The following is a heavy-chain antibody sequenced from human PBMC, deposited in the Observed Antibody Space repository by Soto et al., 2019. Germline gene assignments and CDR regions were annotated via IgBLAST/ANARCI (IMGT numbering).Heavy chain of an antibody. CDR2: IYYLGST. D-gene: IGHD3-10*01. CDR1: GGSMSEYF. J-gene: IGHJ4*02. V-gene: IGHV4-59*01. CDR3: ARDGYDGSGSPYPAY. Sequence: SETVSLTCSVSGGSMSEYFWSWIRQSPGKGLEWIGYIYYLGSTDYNPSLKSRVTISVDTSKRQFSLRLTSVTAADTAVYYCARDGYDGSGSPYPAYWGPGTQVTVSS.